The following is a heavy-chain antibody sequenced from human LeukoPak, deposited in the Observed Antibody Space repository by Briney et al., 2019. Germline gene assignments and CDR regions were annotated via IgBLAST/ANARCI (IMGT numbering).Heavy chain of an antibody. CDR1: GFTFSSYW. Sequence: GSLRLSCAASGFTFSSYWMSWARQAPGKGLEWIGEINHSGSTKYNPSLKSRVAISIDTSKNQFSLHLTSVTAADTAVYYCARGGATPMVFRYWGRGTLVTVSS. CDR3: ARGGATPMVFRY. V-gene: IGHV4-34*01. J-gene: IGHJ4*02. CDR2: INHSGST. D-gene: IGHD3-10*01.